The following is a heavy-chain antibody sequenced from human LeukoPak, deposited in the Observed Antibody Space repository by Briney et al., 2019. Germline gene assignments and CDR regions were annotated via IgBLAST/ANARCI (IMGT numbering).Heavy chain of an antibody. D-gene: IGHD4-11*01. V-gene: IGHV3-23*01. J-gene: IGHJ4*02. CDR2: ISGSGGST. Sequence: PGGSLRLSCAASGFTFSSYAMSWVRQAPGKGLEWVSAISGSGGSTYYAASVKGRFTISRDNSKNTLYLQMNSLRAEDTAVYYCAKDPLYSNYGDPPVAFDYWGQGTLVTVSS. CDR3: AKDPLYSNYGDPPVAFDY. CDR1: GFTFSSYA.